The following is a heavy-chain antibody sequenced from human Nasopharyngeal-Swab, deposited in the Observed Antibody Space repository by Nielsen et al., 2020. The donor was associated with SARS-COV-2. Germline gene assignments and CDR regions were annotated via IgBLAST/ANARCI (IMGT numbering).Heavy chain of an antibody. J-gene: IGHJ4*02. D-gene: IGHD6-19*01. CDR2: IRYDADKE. CDR1: GFTFRSFG. V-gene: IGHV3-30*02. CDR3: AKDGRSSGWDEADY. Sequence: GSLRLSCAASGFTFRSFGMHWVRQGPGKGLEWLGFIRYDADKEFYAESVKGRFTISRDNSKNMVYLEMNSLRPDDTGMYYCAKDGRSSGWDEADYWGQGTPVTVSS.